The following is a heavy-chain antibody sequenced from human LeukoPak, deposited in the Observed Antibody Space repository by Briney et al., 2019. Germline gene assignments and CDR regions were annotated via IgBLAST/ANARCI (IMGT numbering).Heavy chain of an antibody. J-gene: IGHJ4*02. CDR2: INSDGSST. Sequence: GGSLRLSCAASGFTFSSYWMHWVRQAPGKGLVWVSRINSDGSSTSYADSVKGRFTISRDNAKNTLYLQMNSLRAEDTGVYYCARGYYDSSGYSPDYWGQGTLVTVSS. V-gene: IGHV3-74*01. D-gene: IGHD3-22*01. CDR3: ARGYYDSSGYSPDY. CDR1: GFTFSSYW.